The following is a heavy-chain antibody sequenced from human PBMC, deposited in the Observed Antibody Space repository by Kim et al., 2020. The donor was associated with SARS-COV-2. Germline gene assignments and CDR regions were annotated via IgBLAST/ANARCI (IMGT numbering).Heavy chain of an antibody. CDR1: GFTFSNFW. CDR2: ISGDGNNN. Sequence: GGSLRLSCAASGFTFSNFWIHWVCQGPGTGLVYVSGISGDGNNNWYADSVKGRFTISRDNAKNTVYLQMNSLRAEDTAIYFCARDRRSTSADYYFDYWGQGILVTVSS. CDR3: ARDRRSTSADYYFDY. D-gene: IGHD1-26*01. J-gene: IGHJ4*02. V-gene: IGHV3-74*01.